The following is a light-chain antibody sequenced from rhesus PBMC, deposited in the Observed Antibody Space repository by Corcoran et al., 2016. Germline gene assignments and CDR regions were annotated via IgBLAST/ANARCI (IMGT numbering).Light chain of an antibody. Sequence: DIQMTQSPSSLSASLGDRVIITCRASENVNNYLHWYQQKPGKAPKLLIYKASTLQSGAPSRFSGSGSGTDFTLAISSLRPENFATSSCQPSYGTPLTFGGGTKVE. V-gene: IGKV1-74*01. CDR2: KAS. CDR1: ENVNNY. J-gene: IGKJ4*01. CDR3: QPSYGTPLT.